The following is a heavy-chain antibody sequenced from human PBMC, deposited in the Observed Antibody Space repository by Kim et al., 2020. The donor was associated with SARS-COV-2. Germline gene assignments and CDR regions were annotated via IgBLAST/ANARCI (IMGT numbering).Heavy chain of an antibody. D-gene: IGHD3-10*01. V-gene: IGHV3-23*01. J-gene: IGHJ3*02. CDR3: AKDTHYGAAGDGAFDI. Sequence: NSVMVRFTISRDNSKNTLYLHMNSLRAGDTAVYHCAKDTHYGAAGDGAFDIWGQGTMVAVSS.